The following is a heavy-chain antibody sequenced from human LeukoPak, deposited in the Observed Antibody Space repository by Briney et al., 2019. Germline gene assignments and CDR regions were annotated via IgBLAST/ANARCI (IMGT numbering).Heavy chain of an antibody. D-gene: IGHD3-10*01. J-gene: IGHJ4*02. CDR1: GYTFTSYG. CDR3: VLYYGSGSYYGDY. V-gene: IGHV1-2*02. Sequence: GASVTVSCKASGYTFTSYGISWVRQAPGQGLEWMGWINPNSGGTNYAQKFQGRVTMTRDTSISTAYMELSRLRSDDTAVYYCVLYYGSGSYYGDYWGQGTLVTVSS. CDR2: INPNSGGT.